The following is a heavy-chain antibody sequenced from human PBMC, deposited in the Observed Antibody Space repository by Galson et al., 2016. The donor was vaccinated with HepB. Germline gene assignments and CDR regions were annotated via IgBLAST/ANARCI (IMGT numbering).Heavy chain of an antibody. CDR2: IYSGGAT. D-gene: IGHD1-26*01. J-gene: IGHJ4*02. CDR1: GFTVTRSD. V-gene: IGHV3-53*04. CDR3: ARGLVGSTTAFGS. Sequence: SLRLSCAASGFTVTRSDMSWVRQAPGKGLEWVSVIYSGGATYYTDSVTGRFTISRHDSKNTLFLQMNSLRPEDSAVYYCARGLVGSTTAFGSRGQGSLFAVSS.